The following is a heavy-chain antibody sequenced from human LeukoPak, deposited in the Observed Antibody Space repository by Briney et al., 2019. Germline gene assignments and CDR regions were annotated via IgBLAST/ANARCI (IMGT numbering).Heavy chain of an antibody. J-gene: IGHJ4*02. CDR2: ISTSGNT. CDR1: GGSINVYY. V-gene: IGHV4-4*07. Sequence: SETLSLTCTVSGGSINVYYWGWIRQPAGKGLQWIGRISTSGNTNYNPSLKSRVTMSVDTSKNQFSLKLTSVTAADTAVYYCASDSFYDSGGYFYYWGQGTPVTVSS. D-gene: IGHD3-22*01. CDR3: ASDSFYDSGGYFYY.